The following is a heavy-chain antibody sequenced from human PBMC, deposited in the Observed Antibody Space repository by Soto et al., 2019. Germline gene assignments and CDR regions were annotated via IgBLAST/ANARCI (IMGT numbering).Heavy chain of an antibody. V-gene: IGHV1-18*01. CDR1: GYTFTSYG. J-gene: IGHJ6*02. CDR3: AREAIAAAATAYYYGMDV. Sequence: ASVKVSCKASGYTFTSYGISWVRQAPGQGLEWMGWISAYNGNTNYAQKLQGRVTMTTDTSTSTAYMELRSLRSDDTAVYYCAREAIAAAATAYYYGMDVWGQGTTVTVSS. CDR2: ISAYNGNT. D-gene: IGHD6-13*01.